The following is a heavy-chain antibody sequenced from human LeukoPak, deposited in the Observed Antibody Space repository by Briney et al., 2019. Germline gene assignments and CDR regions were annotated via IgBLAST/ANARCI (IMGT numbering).Heavy chain of an antibody. D-gene: IGHD2/OR15-2a*01. CDR1: GFTFSSYA. Sequence: GGTLRLSCAASGFTFSSYAMSWVRQAPGKGLEWIGRIQGGGTTDYAAPVKGRFTISRDDSKATLYLQMNSLKTEDTAIYYCTTVTHFYLGGQGILVTVSS. J-gene: IGHJ4*02. CDR2: IQGGGTT. CDR3: TTVTHFYL. V-gene: IGHV3-15*01.